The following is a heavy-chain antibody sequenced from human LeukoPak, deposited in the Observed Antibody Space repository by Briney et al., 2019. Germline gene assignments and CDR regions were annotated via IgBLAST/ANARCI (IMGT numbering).Heavy chain of an antibody. V-gene: IGHV1-2*02. Sequence: ASVKVSCKASGYTFTGYYMHWVRQAPGQGLEWMGWINPNSGGTNYAQKFQGRVTISVDTSKNQFSLKLSSVTAADTAVYYCGGLQVAAGTIDYWGQGTLVTVSS. CDR1: GYTFTGYY. D-gene: IGHD6-13*01. CDR2: INPNSGGT. CDR3: GGLQVAAGTIDY. J-gene: IGHJ4*02.